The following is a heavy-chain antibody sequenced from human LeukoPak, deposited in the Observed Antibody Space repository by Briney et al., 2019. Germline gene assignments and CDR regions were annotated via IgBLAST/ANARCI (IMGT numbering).Heavy chain of an antibody. CDR1: GGSISSGGYY. CDR2: IYHSGST. V-gene: IGHV4-30-2*01. Sequence: TLXLTCTVSGGSISSGGYYWSWIRQPPGXGLXGIGYIYHSGSTYYNPSLKSRVTISVDRYKNQFSLKLSSLTAAHTALYYCARVGAGSSIAARELIDYWGQGTLVTVSS. J-gene: IGHJ4*02. CDR3: ARVGAGSSIAARELIDY. D-gene: IGHD6-6*01.